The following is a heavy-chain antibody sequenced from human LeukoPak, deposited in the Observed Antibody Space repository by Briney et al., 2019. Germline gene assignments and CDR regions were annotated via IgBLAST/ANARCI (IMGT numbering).Heavy chain of an antibody. CDR2: IIPIFGTA. Sequence: SVKVSCKASGGTFSSYAISWVRQAPGQGLEWMGRIIPIFGTANYAQKFQGRVTITTDESTSTAYMELSSLRSEDTAVYYCARDRRAYYYDSSRPTDAFDIWGQGTMVTVSS. CDR1: GGTFSSYA. CDR3: ARDRRAYYYDSSRPTDAFDI. J-gene: IGHJ3*02. V-gene: IGHV1-69*05. D-gene: IGHD3-22*01.